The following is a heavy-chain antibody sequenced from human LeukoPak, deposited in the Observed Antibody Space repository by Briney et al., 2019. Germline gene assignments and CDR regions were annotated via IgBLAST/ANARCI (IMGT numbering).Heavy chain of an antibody. Sequence: GESLKISCEGSGYSFTSYWIGWVRQMPGKGLEWMGIIYPGDSDTRYSPSFQGQVTISADKSISTAYLQWSSLKASDTAMYYCARGGYCSSTSCYEENWFDPWGQGTLVTVSS. CDR2: IYPGDSDT. V-gene: IGHV5-51*01. D-gene: IGHD2-2*01. J-gene: IGHJ5*02. CDR1: GYSFTSYW. CDR3: ARGGYCSSTSCYEENWFDP.